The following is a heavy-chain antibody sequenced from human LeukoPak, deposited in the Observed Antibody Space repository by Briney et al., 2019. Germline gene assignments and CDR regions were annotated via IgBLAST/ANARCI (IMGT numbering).Heavy chain of an antibody. CDR2: INPNRGGT. CDR1: GYSFTAYC. J-gene: IGHJ6*03. CDR3: ARVAQRGHMDV. V-gene: IGHV1-2*02. Sequence: ASVKVSCKASGYSFTAYCMHWVRQAPGQGLEWMGWINPNRGGTNYAQRFQGRVTMTRDTSISTAYMELSRLRSDDTAVYYCARVAQRGHMDVWGKGTTVTVSS. D-gene: IGHD3-10*01.